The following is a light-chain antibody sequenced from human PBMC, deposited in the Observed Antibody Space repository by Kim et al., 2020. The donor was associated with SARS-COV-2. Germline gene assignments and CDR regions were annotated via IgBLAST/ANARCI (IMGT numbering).Light chain of an antibody. CDR2: DNT. J-gene: IGLJ2*01. V-gene: IGLV3-21*02. CDR3: QVWDTISDHVV. Sequence: PRETARIPCGGNNLGSKSVHWYHQKPGQAPGLVVYDNTNRPSGSPVRFSSYITENTTTLTITRFGAGDEADYYCQVWDTISDHVVFGGGTQLTVL. CDR1: NLGSKS.